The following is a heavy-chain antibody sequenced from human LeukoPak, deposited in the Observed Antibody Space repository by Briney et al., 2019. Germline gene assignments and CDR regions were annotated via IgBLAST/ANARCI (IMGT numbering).Heavy chain of an antibody. Sequence: ASVKVSCKASGYTFTSYGINWVRQAPGQGLEWMGWIRVYNGNTNHAQKLQGRVTMTTDTSTSTAYMELRSLRSEDMAVYYCARARYETRIWPKSRYDYYHYMDVWGKGTTVTVSS. CDR3: ARARYETRIWPKSRYDYYHYMDV. CDR1: GYTFTSYG. V-gene: IGHV1-18*03. CDR2: IRVYNGNT. D-gene: IGHD3-3*01. J-gene: IGHJ6*03.